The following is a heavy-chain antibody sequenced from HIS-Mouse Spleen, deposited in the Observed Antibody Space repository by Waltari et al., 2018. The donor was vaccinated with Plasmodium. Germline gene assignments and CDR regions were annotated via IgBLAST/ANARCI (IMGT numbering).Heavy chain of an antibody. CDR2: ISSSSSYI. Sequence: EVQLVASGGGLVKPGGSLSLSWAASGFTFSYYRMNWVRQAPGKGLEWVSSISSSSSYIYYADSVKGRFTISRDNAKNSLYLQMNSLRAEDTAVYYCAREDILTGYYNDYWYFDLWGRGSLVTVSS. V-gene: IGHV3-21*01. CDR1: GFTFSYYR. D-gene: IGHD3-9*01. CDR3: AREDILTGYYNDYWYFDL. J-gene: IGHJ2*01.